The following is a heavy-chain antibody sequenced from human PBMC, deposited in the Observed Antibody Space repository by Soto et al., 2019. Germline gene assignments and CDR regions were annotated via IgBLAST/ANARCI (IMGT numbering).Heavy chain of an antibody. CDR2: ISSSSSTI. V-gene: IGHV3-48*01. D-gene: IGHD1-26*01. J-gene: IGHJ1*01. CDR1: GFTFSNYI. Sequence: GGSLRLSCAASGFTFSNYIINWVRQAPGKGLEWVSYISSSSSTIYYADSVKGRFTISRDNAKNSLYLQMNSLRAEDTAVYYCARGDHEHAWEAEYFQHWGQGTLVTVSS. CDR3: ARGDHEHAWEAEYFQH.